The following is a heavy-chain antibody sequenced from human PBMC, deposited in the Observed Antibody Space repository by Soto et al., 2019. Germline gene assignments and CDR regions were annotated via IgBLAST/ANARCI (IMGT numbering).Heavy chain of an antibody. J-gene: IGHJ4*02. CDR3: ARRQLLDY. D-gene: IGHD5-18*01. Sequence: PSETLSLTCTVSGGSISSSCYYWGWIRQPPGKGLEWIGSIYYSGSTYYNPSLKSRVTISVDTSKNQFSLKLSSVTAADTAVYYCARRQLLDYWGQGTLVT. CDR1: GGSISSSCYY. V-gene: IGHV4-39*01. CDR2: IYYSGST.